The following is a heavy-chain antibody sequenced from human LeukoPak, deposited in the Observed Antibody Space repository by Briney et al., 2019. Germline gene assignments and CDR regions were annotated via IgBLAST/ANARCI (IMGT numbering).Heavy chain of an antibody. J-gene: IGHJ6*02. CDR3: ARDSVAAIGTGYYYYGMDV. CDR1: GGSIGSSDYY. V-gene: IGHV4-30-4*01. Sequence: PSETLSLTCTVCGGSIGSSDYYWSWIRQPPGKGLEWIGYIFYSGTTHYNPSLRSRVTISVDTSKNQFSLKLSSVTAADTAVYYCARDSVAAIGTGYYYYGMDVWGQGTTVTVSS. D-gene: IGHD1-1*01. CDR2: IFYSGTT.